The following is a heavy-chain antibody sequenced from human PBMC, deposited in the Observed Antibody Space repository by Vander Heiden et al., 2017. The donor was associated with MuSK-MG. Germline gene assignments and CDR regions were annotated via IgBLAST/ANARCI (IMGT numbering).Heavy chain of an antibody. CDR1: GFTFRIYS. CDR2: ISYDGRNN. D-gene: IGHD5-18*01. V-gene: IGHV3-30*04. CDR3: ARDQTALGYSGYDL. J-gene: IGHJ5*02. Sequence: QVHLVESGGGGVQPGRSLRLSCVASGFTFRIYSMHWVRQAPGKGLEWVGVISYDGRNNYYGGSVRGRFTVSRDNSKNTIYLQMNSVRMDDTGVYYCARDQTALGYSGYDLWGQGSLVTVSS.